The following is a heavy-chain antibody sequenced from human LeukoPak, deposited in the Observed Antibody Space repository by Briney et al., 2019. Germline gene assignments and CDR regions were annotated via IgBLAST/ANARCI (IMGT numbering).Heavy chain of an antibody. V-gene: IGHV1-18*04. CDR1: GYTFTGYY. CDR3: ARDSQSPDY. Sequence: AASVKVSCKASGYTFTGYYMHWVRQAPGQGLEWMGWISAYNGNTNYAQKFQGRVTMTTDTSTSTAYMELRSLRSDDTAAYYCARDSQSPDYWGQGTLVTVSS. CDR2: ISAYNGNT. J-gene: IGHJ4*02.